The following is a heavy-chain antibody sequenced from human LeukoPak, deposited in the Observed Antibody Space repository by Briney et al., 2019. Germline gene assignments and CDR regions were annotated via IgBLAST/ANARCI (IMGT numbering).Heavy chain of an antibody. CDR1: GFTFSSYA. CDR2: ISGSGAST. CDR3: AEDYAYYYGSGIGGFDY. D-gene: IGHD3-10*01. V-gene: IGHV3-23*01. J-gene: IGHJ4*02. Sequence: PGGSLRLSCAASGFTFSSYAMSWVRQAPGKGLEWVSAISGSGASTFYADSVKGRFTISRDKSNNTLYLQMNSLRAEDTAVYYCAEDYAYYYGSGIGGFDYWGQGTLVTVSS.